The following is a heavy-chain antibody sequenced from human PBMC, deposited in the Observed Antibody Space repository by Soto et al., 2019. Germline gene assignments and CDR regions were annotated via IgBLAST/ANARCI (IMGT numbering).Heavy chain of an antibody. CDR2: ISDSGAGT. D-gene: IGHD3-10*01. CDR1: GFTFSSYD. CDR3: AKITHYYPFGY. Sequence: EMQLLESGGGLVQPGGSLRLSCAASGFTFSSYDMSWVRQAPGKGLEWVSAISDSGAGTYYADSVKGRVTISRDNSKNTLYLQMDSLRAEDTAVYYCAKITHYYPFGYCGQGTLVTVAS. J-gene: IGHJ4*02. V-gene: IGHV3-23*01.